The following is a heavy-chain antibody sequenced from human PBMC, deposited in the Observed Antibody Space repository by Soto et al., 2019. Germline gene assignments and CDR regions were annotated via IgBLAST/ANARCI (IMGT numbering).Heavy chain of an antibody. D-gene: IGHD3-9*01. J-gene: IGHJ2*01. CDR3: AKTGPYDILTYWYFDL. Sequence: SETRSLTCIVSGYSISSSSYYWVWIRQPPGKGLEWIGSIYYSGTTYYNPSLESRVTISIDTSKNQFSLKVSSLTAADTAVYYCAKTGPYDILTYWYFDLWGRGTLVTVSS. V-gene: IGHV4-39*01. CDR2: IYYSGTT. CDR1: GYSISSSSYY.